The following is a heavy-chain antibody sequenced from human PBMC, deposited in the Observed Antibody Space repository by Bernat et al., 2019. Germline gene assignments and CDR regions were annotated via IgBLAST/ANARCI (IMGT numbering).Heavy chain of an antibody. CDR3: ARGRGFQQQLPGWFDP. D-gene: IGHD6-13*01. CDR2: INHSGST. J-gene: IGHJ5*02. CDR1: GGSFSGYY. Sequence: QVQLQQWGAGLLKPSETLSLTCAVYGGSFSGYYWSWIRQPPGKGLEWIGEINHSGSTNYNPSLKSRVTISLDTSKNQLSLKLSSVTAADTAVYYCARGRGFQQQLPGWFDPWGQGTLVTVSS. V-gene: IGHV4-34*01.